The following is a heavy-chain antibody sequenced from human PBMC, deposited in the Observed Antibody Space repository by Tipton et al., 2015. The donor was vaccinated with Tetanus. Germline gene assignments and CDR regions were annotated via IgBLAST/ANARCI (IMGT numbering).Heavy chain of an antibody. CDR3: AKDKTLGISSYVDC. D-gene: IGHD7-27*01. Sequence: SLRLSCAASGFTFSSYAMNWVRQAPGKGLEWVAAISGRDGNTYYADSVRGRFTISRDNSKNTLYLQMNSLRAEDTAVYYCAKDKTLGISSYVDCWGQGTLVTVSS. V-gene: IGHV3-23*01. CDR2: ISGRDGNT. J-gene: IGHJ4*02. CDR1: GFTFSSYA.